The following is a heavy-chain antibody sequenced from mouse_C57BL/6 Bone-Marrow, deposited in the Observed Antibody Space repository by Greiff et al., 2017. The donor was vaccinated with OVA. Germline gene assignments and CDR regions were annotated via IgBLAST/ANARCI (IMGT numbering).Heavy chain of an antibody. CDR3: ARKAQATGYYFDY. CDR1: GFTFSSYT. V-gene: IGHV5-9*01. Sequence: EVKLMESGGGLVKPGGSLKLSCAASGFTFSSYTMSWVRQTPEKRLEWVATISGCGGNTYYPDSVKGRFTISRDNAKNTLYLQMSSLRSEDTALYYCARKAQATGYYFDYWGQGTTLTVSS. J-gene: IGHJ2*01. CDR2: ISGCGGNT. D-gene: IGHD3-2*02.